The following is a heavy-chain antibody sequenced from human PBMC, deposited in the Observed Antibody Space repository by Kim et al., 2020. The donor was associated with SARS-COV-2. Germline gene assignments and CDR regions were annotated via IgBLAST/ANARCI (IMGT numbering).Heavy chain of an antibody. V-gene: IGHV4-31*03. Sequence: SETLSLTCTVSGGSISSGGYYWSWIRQHPGKGLEWIGYIYYSGSTYYNPSLKSRVTISVDTSKNQFSLKLSSVTAADTAVYYCARSGVVITLYWFDPWGQGTLVTVSS. CDR1: GGSISSGGYY. J-gene: IGHJ5*02. CDR2: IYYSGST. CDR3: ARSGVVITLYWFDP. D-gene: IGHD3-22*01.